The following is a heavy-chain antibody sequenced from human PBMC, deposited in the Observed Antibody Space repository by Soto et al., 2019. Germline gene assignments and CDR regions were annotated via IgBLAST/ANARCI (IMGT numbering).Heavy chain of an antibody. Sequence: QVQLVQSGAEVKETGSSVKVSCKSSGYIFKNYAVTWLRQAPGQGLEWMGGIIPVFGTPDYSQKFRGRVTITADESTSTVYMELRSLTSEDTAVYYCARHLYDYVWGSYRHWGLGTLVTVSS. CDR1: GYIFKNYA. V-gene: IGHV1-69*01. CDR2: IIPVFGTP. D-gene: IGHD3-16*02. CDR3: ARHLYDYVWGSYRH. J-gene: IGHJ4*02.